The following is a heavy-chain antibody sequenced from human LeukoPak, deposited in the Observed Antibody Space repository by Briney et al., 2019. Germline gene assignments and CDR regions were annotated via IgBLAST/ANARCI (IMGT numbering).Heavy chain of an antibody. Sequence: SETLSLTCTVSGGSISSGGYYWSWIRQPPGKGLEWIGYIYYSGSTNYNPSLKSRVTISVDTSKNQFSLKLSSVTAADTAVYYCARRGYCSSTSCAWYFDLWGRGTLVTVSS. J-gene: IGHJ2*01. V-gene: IGHV4-61*08. CDR3: ARRGYCSSTSCAWYFDL. D-gene: IGHD2-2*01. CDR2: IYYSGST. CDR1: GGSISSGGYY.